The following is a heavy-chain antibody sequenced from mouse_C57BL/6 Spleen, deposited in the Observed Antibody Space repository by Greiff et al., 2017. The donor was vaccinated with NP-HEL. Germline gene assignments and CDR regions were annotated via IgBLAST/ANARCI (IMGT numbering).Heavy chain of an antibody. CDR1: GFSLTSYA. D-gene: IGHD1-1*01. V-gene: IGHV2-9-1*01. CDR2: IWTGGGT. Sequence: VQLVESGPGLVAPSQSLSITCTVSGFSLTSYAISWVRQPPGKGLEWLGVIWTGGGTNYNSALKSRLSISKDNSKSQVFLKMNSLQTDDTARYYCARRQGVVAYYAMDYWGQGTSVTVSS. CDR3: ARRQGVVAYYAMDY. J-gene: IGHJ4*01.